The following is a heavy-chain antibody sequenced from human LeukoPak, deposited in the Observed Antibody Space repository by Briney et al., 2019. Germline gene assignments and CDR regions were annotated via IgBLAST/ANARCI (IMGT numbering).Heavy chain of an antibody. CDR2: INPSGGST. Sequence: ASVKVSCKASGYTFTSYYMHWVRQAPGQGLEWMGIINPSGGSTNYAQKFQGRVTMTRDTSTSTVYMELSSLRSEDTAVYYCAREYCGGDCPSTMGYYGMDVWGQGTTVTVSS. D-gene: IGHD2-21*02. CDR3: AREYCGGDCPSTMGYYGMDV. J-gene: IGHJ6*02. V-gene: IGHV1-46*01. CDR1: GYTFTSYY.